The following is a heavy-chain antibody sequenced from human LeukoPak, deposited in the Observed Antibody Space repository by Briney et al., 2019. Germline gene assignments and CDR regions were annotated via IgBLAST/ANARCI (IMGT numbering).Heavy chain of an antibody. CDR1: GFTFGTYG. Sequence: PGGSLRLSCAGSGFTFGTYGMHRVRQAPGKGLEWVAFIWHNGSKKFYGDSAKGRFTISRDNSKNTMDLQMSSLRVEDTAVYYCVRDLLTLPQKYFDSWGQGPLVSISS. D-gene: IGHD3-9*01. V-gene: IGHV3-30*02. CDR2: IWHNGSKK. CDR3: VRDLLTLPQKYFDS. J-gene: IGHJ4*02.